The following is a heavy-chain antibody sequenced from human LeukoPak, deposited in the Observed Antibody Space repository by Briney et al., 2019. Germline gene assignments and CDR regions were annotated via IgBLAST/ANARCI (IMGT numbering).Heavy chain of an antibody. CDR1: GFTFSSYW. CDR3: AKSIGWIVGAIPGDY. D-gene: IGHD1-26*01. Sequence: PGGSLRLSCAASGFTFSSYWMSWVRQAPGKGLEWVSAISGSGGSTYYADSVKGRFTISRDNSKNTLYLQMNSLRAEDTAVYYCAKSIGWIVGAIPGDYWGQGTLVTVSS. V-gene: IGHV3-23*01. CDR2: ISGSGGST. J-gene: IGHJ4*02.